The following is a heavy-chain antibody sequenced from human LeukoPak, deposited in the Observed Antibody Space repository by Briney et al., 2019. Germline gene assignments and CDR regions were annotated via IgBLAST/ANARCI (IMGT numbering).Heavy chain of an antibody. J-gene: IGHJ4*02. Sequence: GRSLRLSCAASGFTFSSYGMHWVRQAPGKGLVWVAVISYDGSKAYYADSVKGRFTIYRDNSKNTLYLQKNSLRTEETAVYYCAKNLGGYSSGWFLDWGQGTLVTVSS. V-gene: IGHV3-30*18. CDR2: ISYDGSKA. CDR3: AKNLGGYSSGWFLD. D-gene: IGHD6-19*01. CDR1: GFTFSSYG.